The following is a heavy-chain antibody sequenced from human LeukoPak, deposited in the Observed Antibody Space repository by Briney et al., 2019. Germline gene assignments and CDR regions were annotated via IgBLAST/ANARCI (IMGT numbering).Heavy chain of an antibody. CDR2: ISDSGGRT. J-gene: IGHJ4*02. D-gene: IGHD2-2*01. V-gene: IGHV3-23*01. CDR3: AKDARVVPAYFDY. Sequence: PGGSLRLSCAASGFTFSSYAMSWVRQAPGKGLEWVSAISDSGGRTYYADSVKGRFTISRDNSKYTLSLQMNSLRAEDTAVHFCAKDARVVPAYFDYWGQGTLVTVSS. CDR1: GFTFSSYA.